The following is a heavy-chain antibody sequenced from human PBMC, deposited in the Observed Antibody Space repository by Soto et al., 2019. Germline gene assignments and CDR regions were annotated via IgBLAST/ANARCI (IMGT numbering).Heavy chain of an antibody. D-gene: IGHD5-12*01. CDR1: GYTFTGYY. CDR3: ARGGTLCWLRFQGGLPNFDY. Sequence: ASVKVSCKASGYTFTGYYMHWVRQAPGQGLEWLGWINPNSGGTNYAQKFQGWVTMTRDTSISTAYMELSRLRSDDTAVYYCARGGTLCWLRFQGGLPNFDYWGQGTLVTVSS. CDR2: INPNSGGT. V-gene: IGHV1-2*04. J-gene: IGHJ4*02.